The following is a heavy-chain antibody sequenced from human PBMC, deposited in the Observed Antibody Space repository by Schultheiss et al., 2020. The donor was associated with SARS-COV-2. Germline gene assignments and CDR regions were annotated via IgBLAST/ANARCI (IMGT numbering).Heavy chain of an antibody. D-gene: IGHD6-6*01. Sequence: GGSLRLSCAASGFTVSSNYMSWVRQAPGKGLKWISYISCCDGTMDYAGSVKGRLTISRDNAKNSLYLQMNSLRAEDTAVYYCARDGSIAARYGMDVWGQGTTVTVSS. CDR2: ISCCDGTM. CDR3: ARDGSIAARYGMDV. J-gene: IGHJ6*02. CDR1: GFTVSSNY. V-gene: IGHV3-11*04.